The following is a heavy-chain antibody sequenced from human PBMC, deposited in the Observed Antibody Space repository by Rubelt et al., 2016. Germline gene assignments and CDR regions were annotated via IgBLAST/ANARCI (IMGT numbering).Heavy chain of an antibody. CDR3: ARQVRVLYYSDY. J-gene: IGHJ4*02. CDR1: GGSISSSSYY. CDR2: IYYSGST. V-gene: IGHV4-39*01. Sequence: QLQLQESGPGLVKPSETLSLTCTVSGGSISSSSYYWGWIRQPPGKGLEWIGSIYYSGSTNYNPSLKSRVTISLDTSKNQFSLRLSSGTAADTAVYYCARQVRVLYYSDYWGQGTLVTVSS.